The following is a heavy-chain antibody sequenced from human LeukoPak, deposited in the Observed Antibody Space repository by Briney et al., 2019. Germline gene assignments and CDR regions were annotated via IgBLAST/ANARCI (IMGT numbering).Heavy chain of an antibody. CDR3: ARDYSSPFVPGDY. CDR2: INPNSGGT. V-gene: IGHV1-2*02. J-gene: IGHJ4*02. D-gene: IGHD6-13*01. CDR1: GYTFTGYY. Sequence: SVKVSCKASGYTFTGYYMHWVRQAPGQGLEWMGWINPNSGGTNYAQKFQGRVTMTRDTSISTAYMELSRLRSDDTAVYYCARDYSSPFVPGDYWGQGTLVTVSS.